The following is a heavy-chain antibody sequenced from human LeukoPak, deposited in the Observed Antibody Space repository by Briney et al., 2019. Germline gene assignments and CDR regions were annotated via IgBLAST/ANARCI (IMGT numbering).Heavy chain of an antibody. J-gene: IGHJ4*02. D-gene: IGHD1-1*01. V-gene: IGHV1-46*01. CDR3: VLFYAGRPNY. Sequence: ASVKVSCKASGYTFTRYNIHWVRQAPGQGLEWMGIIDPRGGSTTYAQKFQGRVTMTRDTSMTTVFMELSSLNSEDTAMYNCVLFYAGRPNYWGQGTLVTVSS. CDR1: GYTFTRYN. CDR2: IDPRGGST.